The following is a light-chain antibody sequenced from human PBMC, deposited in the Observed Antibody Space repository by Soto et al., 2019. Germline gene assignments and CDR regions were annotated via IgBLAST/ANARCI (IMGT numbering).Light chain of an antibody. V-gene: IGKV3-15*01. CDR2: GAS. J-gene: IGKJ1*01. CDR3: QQYNKWPWT. Sequence: EIVMTQSPATLSVSPGERATLSCRASQSVSSNLAWYQQKPGQAPRLLIYGASTRATGIPARFSGSGSGTEFTLTISSLQSEDLAVYYCQQYNKWPWTFGQGTKV. CDR1: QSVSSN.